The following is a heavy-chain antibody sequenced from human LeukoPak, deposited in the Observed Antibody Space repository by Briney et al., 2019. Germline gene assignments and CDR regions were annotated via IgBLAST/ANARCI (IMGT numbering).Heavy chain of an antibody. Sequence: ASVKVSCKASGYTFTSYGISWVRQAPGQGLEWMGWMNPNSGNTGYAQKFQGRVTITRNTSISTAYMELSSLRSEDTAVYYCALGITGTNFDYWGQGTLVTVSS. CDR1: GYTFTSYG. CDR2: MNPNSGNT. CDR3: ALGITGTNFDY. D-gene: IGHD1-20*01. J-gene: IGHJ4*02. V-gene: IGHV1-8*03.